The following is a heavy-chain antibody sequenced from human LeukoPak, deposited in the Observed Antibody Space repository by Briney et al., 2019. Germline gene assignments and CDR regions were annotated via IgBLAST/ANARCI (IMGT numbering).Heavy chain of an antibody. D-gene: IGHD1-1*01. CDR1: GGSFSGYY. Sequence: SETLSLTCAVYGGSFSGYYWSWIRRPPGKGLEWIGEINHSGSTNYNPSLKSRVTISVDTSKNQFSLKLSSVTAADTAVYYCVRGDRADGTYYFDYWGQGTLVTVSS. CDR2: INHSGST. J-gene: IGHJ4*02. CDR3: VRGDRADGTYYFDY. V-gene: IGHV4-34*01.